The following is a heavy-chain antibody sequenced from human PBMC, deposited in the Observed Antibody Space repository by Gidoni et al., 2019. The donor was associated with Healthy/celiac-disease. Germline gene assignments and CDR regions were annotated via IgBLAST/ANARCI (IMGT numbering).Heavy chain of an antibody. J-gene: IGHJ4*02. Sequence: EVQLVQSGAEVKKPGESLKISCKGSGYSFTSYWIGWVRQMPGKGREGMWIISPGDSDTRYSPSLKGQVTISADKSISTAYLQWSSLKAADTAMYYCARQDSSGYYFDYWGQGTLVTVSS. V-gene: IGHV5-51*01. CDR1: GYSFTSYW. CDR3: ARQDSSGYYFDY. CDR2: ISPGDSDT. D-gene: IGHD3-22*01.